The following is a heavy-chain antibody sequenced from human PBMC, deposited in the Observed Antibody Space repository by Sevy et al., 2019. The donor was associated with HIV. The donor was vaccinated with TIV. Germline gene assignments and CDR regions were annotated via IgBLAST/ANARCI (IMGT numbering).Heavy chain of an antibody. J-gene: IGHJ4*02. D-gene: IGHD4-4*01. CDR1: GFTFSTYA. CDR3: AREGGNSGV. CDR2: IKQDGSEK. Sequence: GGSLRLSCAASGFTFSTYALHWVRQAPGKGLEWVANIKQDGSEKYYVDSVKGRFTISRDNAKNSLYLQMNSLRAEDTAVYYCAREGGNSGVWGQGTLVTVSS. V-gene: IGHV3-7*01.